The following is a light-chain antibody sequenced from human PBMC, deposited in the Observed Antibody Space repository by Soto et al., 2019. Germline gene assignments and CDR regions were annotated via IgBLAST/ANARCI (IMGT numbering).Light chain of an antibody. CDR1: QSVSSSH. J-gene: IGKJ1*01. CDR3: QQYSSFPRT. CDR2: GAS. Sequence: EIVMTQSPATLSVSRGERATLSCRASQSVSSSHLAWYQQKPGLAPRLLIYGASSRATGIPDRFGGSGSGTDFTLTISRLEPDDFAVYYCQQYSSFPRTFGQGTKVDIK. V-gene: IGKV3-20*01.